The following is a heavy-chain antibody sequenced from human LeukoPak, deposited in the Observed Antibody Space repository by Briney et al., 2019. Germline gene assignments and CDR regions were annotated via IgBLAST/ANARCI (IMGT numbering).Heavy chain of an antibody. J-gene: IGHJ1*01. V-gene: IGHV1-69*05. CDR3: ASPVPAATQSEYFQH. CDR1: GYTFTSYA. Sequence: SVKVSCKASGYTFTSYAISWVRQAPGQGLEWMGRIIPIFGTANYAQKFQGRVTITTDESTSTAYMELSSLRSEDTAVYYCASPVPAATQSEYFQHWGQGTLVTVSS. D-gene: IGHD2-2*01. CDR2: IIPIFGTA.